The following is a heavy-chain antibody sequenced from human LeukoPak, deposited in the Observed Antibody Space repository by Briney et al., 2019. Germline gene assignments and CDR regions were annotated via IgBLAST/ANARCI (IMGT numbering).Heavy chain of an antibody. CDR1: GYTFTGYY. Sequence: ASVKVSCKASGYTFTGYYMHWVRQAPGQGLEWMGWINPNSGGTNYAQKFQGRVTMTSDTSISTAYMELSRLRSDDTAVYYCARDIKDGSGWLIVMYWGQGTLVTVSS. D-gene: IGHD6-19*01. V-gene: IGHV1-2*02. J-gene: IGHJ4*02. CDR3: ARDIKDGSGWLIVMY. CDR2: INPNSGGT.